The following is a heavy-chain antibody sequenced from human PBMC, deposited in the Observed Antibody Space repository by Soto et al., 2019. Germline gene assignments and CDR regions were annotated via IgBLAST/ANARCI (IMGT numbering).Heavy chain of an antibody. CDR3: ARVNGYSSGWFDY. V-gene: IGHV3-23*01. D-gene: IGHD6-19*01. CDR1: GFTFTSYG. J-gene: IGHJ4*02. CDR2: ISGSGGST. Sequence: EVQLLESGGGLVQPGGSLRLSCAASGFTFTSYGMSWVRQAPGKGPEWVSAISGSGGSTYYADSVKGRFTISRDNSKNTLYLQMNSLRAEDTAVYYCARVNGYSSGWFDYWGQGTLVTVSS.